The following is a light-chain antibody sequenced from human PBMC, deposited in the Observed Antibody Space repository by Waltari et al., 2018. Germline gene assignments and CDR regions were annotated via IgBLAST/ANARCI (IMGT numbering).Light chain of an antibody. J-gene: IGKJ4*01. CDR1: QSVLYSSNNKNY. V-gene: IGKV4-1*01. Sequence: DIVMTQSPDSLALSLGERATINCKSSQSVLYSSNNKNYLAWYQQKPGQPPKLLIYWASNRESGVPGRFSGSGSGTDFTLTISSLQAEDVAVYYCQQYYETPLTFGGGTKVEIK. CDR2: WAS. CDR3: QQYYETPLT.